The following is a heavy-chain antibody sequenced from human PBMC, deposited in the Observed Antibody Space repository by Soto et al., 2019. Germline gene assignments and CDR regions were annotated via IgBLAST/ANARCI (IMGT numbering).Heavy chain of an antibody. CDR3: ARGREYSFGYNWFDP. J-gene: IGHJ5*02. Sequence: QVQLVQSGAEVRKPGASVKLSCQTSGYPFTSYHMHWVRQAPGQGFEWMGVITPSAGRTRYSQKFQDRVTITRDTSTSTVSMELSSLRSEDTATYFCARGREYSFGYNWFDPWGQGTLLTVSS. CDR2: ITPSAGRT. D-gene: IGHD4-4*01. V-gene: IGHV1-46*01. CDR1: GYPFTSYH.